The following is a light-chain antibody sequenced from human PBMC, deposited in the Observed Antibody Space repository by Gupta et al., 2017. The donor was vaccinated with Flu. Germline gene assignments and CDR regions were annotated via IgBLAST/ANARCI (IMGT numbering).Light chain of an antibody. J-gene: IGLJ2*01. Sequence: QSALTQPASVSGSPGQSIAISCTGTSTDFGSYKYVSWYQQHPGKAPQLLIYDVTNRPSGVSTRFSGSKSGDTASLTISRLQAEDEADYYCSSCTSSTTLVFGGGTRLTVL. CDR2: DVT. CDR1: STDFGSYKY. CDR3: SSCTSSTTLV. V-gene: IGLV2-14*03.